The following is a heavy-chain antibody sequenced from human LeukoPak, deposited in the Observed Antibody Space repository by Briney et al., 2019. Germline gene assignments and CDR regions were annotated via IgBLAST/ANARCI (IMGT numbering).Heavy chain of an antibody. V-gene: IGHV3-15*01. D-gene: IGHD6-13*01. CDR1: GFTFSSAW. J-gene: IGHJ4*02. Sequence: GGSLRLSCAASGFTFSSAWMSWVRQAPGKGLEWVGRIKSKTDGGTTDYAAPVKGRFTISRDDSKNTLYLQMNSLKTEDTAVYYCTTDAHLSTYSSSWYYFDYWGQGTLVTVSS. CDR2: IKSKTDGGTT. CDR3: TTDAHLSTYSSSWYYFDY.